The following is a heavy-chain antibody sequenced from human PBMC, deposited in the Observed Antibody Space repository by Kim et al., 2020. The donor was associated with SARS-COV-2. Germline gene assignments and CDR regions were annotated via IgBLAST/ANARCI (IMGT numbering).Heavy chain of an antibody. Sequence: GGSLRLSCVGSEFTFSDFWIHWVRQAPGKGLVWVSRVSRDGTGTDYGDAVKGRFTISRDNSQDTVFLELKSLRVEDTALYFCARAGAGGGFDYLG. CDR2: VSRDGTGT. V-gene: IGHV3-74*01. CDR3: ARAGAGGGFDY. D-gene: IGHD3-10*01. J-gene: IGHJ4*01. CDR1: EFTFSDFW.